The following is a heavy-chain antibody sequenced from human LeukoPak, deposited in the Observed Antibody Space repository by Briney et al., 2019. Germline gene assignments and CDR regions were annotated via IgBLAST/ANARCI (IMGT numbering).Heavy chain of an antibody. CDR1: GYTFTVFY. J-gene: IGHJ4*02. CDR3: ARDKERSRGITFDY. Sequence: ASVKVSCKASGYTFTVFYIHWVRQAPGRGLEWMGMINPSDGVTTYTQRFQGRLTMTRDMSTSTVYMELSSLRSEDTAVYYCARDKERSRGITFDYWGQGTLVTVSS. CDR2: INPSDGVT. V-gene: IGHV1-46*01. D-gene: IGHD1-26*01.